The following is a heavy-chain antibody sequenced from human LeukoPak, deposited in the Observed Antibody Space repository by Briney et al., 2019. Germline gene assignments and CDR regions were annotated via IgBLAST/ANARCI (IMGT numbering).Heavy chain of an antibody. CDR1: GFIFSSYA. CDR3: ARDLRVVITGSFDS. V-gene: IGHV3-23*01. Sequence: GGSLRLSCAASGFIFSSYAMSWVRLAPGKGLEWISVISGSGGRTDYADSVKGRFTISRDNAKNSLYLQMNSLRAEDTALYYCARDLRVVITGSFDSWGQGTLVTVSS. CDR2: ISGSGGRT. D-gene: IGHD3-22*01. J-gene: IGHJ4*02.